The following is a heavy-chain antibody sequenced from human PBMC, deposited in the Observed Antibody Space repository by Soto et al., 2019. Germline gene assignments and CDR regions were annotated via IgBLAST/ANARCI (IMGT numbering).Heavy chain of an antibody. CDR1: GGSISSSSYY. J-gene: IGHJ6*02. Sequence: SETLCLTCTVSGGSISSSSYYWAWIRQPPGKGLEWIGSIYYSGDTYYNPSLKSRVIISVDTSKNQFSVKVNSVTAADTAVYYCAREYPLRVFNSYYYGLDVWGQGTSVTVSS. D-gene: IGHD2-2*02. V-gene: IGHV4-39*02. CDR3: AREYPLRVFNSYYYGLDV. CDR2: IYYSGDT.